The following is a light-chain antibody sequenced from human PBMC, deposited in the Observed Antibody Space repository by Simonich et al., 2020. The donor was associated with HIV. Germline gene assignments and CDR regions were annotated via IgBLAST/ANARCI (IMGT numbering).Light chain of an antibody. CDR2: WAS. V-gene: IGKV4-1*01. J-gene: IGKJ2*01. Sequence: DIVMTQSPDSLSVSLGERATINCKSSQSVLYSSNNKNYLAWYQKKPGPTPKLLIYWASTRESGVPDRFSGSGSGTDFTLTISSLQAEDVAVYYCQQYYSTPYTFGQGTKLEIK. CDR1: QSVLYSSNNKNY. CDR3: QQYYSTPYT.